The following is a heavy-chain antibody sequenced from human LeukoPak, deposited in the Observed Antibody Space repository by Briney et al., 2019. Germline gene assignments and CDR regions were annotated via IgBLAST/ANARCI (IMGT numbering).Heavy chain of an antibody. J-gene: IGHJ4*02. Sequence: SETLSLTCTVSGGSISSGGYYWSWIRQPPGKGLEWIGYIYHSGSTYYNPSLKSRVTISVDRSKNQFSLKLSSVTAADTAVYYCARGRSPLAYCGGDCYPLFDYWGQGTLVTVSS. D-gene: IGHD2-21*02. CDR3: ARGRSPLAYCGGDCYPLFDY. CDR2: IYHSGST. CDR1: GGSISSGGYY. V-gene: IGHV4-30-2*01.